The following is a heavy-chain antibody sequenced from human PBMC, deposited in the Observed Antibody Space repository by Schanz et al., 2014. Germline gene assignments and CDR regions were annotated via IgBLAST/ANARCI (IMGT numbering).Heavy chain of an antibody. D-gene: IGHD6-6*01. CDR1: GFTVSSNY. CDR2: IYSGGSK. Sequence: EVQLVESGGGLIQPGGSLRLSCAASGFTVSSNYMSWVRQAPGKGLEWVAVIYSGGSKFYTDSVKGRFTISRDNSKNTLYLQMNSLRAEDTAVYYCARGYSSSMDVWGQGTTVTVSS. J-gene: IGHJ6*02. CDR3: ARGYSSSMDV. V-gene: IGHV3-53*01.